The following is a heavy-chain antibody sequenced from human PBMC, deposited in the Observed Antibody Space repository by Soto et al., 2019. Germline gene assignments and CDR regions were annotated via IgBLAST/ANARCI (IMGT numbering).Heavy chain of an antibody. V-gene: IGHV3-7*03. D-gene: IGHD2-15*01. J-gene: IGHJ6*02. CDR3: ARAHCGGGSCYTRSYGLDV. Sequence: EVQLVESGGGLVQPGGSLRLSCAASGFTFSSYWMSWVRQAPAKGLEWVANIKQDGSEQYYVDSVKGRFTISRDNAKTXMXLQVNSLRAEDTAMYYCARAHCGGGSCYTRSYGLDVWGQGTTVTVSS. CDR1: GFTFSSYW. CDR2: IKQDGSEQ.